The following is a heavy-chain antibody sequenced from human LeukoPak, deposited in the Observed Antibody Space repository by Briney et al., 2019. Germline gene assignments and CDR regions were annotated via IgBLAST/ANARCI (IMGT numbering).Heavy chain of an antibody. CDR1: GGSINTSNYY. Sequence: SETLSLTCTVSGGSINTSNYYWGWIRQPPGKGLEWIGNIFYSGSTYYSPSLRSRVTISLDTSKNQFSLKLSSVTAADTAVYYCARDHVRPREKGIDYWGQGTLVTVSS. CDR2: IFYSGST. D-gene: IGHD6-13*01. V-gene: IGHV4-39*07. CDR3: ARDHVRPREKGIDY. J-gene: IGHJ4*02.